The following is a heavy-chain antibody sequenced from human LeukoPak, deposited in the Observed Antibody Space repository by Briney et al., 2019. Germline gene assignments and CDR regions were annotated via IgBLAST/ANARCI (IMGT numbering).Heavy chain of an antibody. CDR3: AKGKRLLDY. D-gene: IGHD1-1*01. CDR2: IIGSGSST. V-gene: IGHV3-23*01. Sequence: PRGSLRLSCAASGFTLSSYAMHWVRQAPGKGLEWISCIIGSGSSTYYADSVKGRFTISRDNFQNTLYLQMNSLRAEDTVVYYCAKGKRLLDYWGQGTLVTVSS. J-gene: IGHJ4*02. CDR1: GFTLSSYA.